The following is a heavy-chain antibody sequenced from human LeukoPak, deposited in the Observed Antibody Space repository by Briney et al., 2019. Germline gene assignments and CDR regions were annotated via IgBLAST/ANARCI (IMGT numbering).Heavy chain of an antibody. Sequence: SETLSLTCAVYVGSFSGYYWSWIRQPPGKGLEWIGEINHSGSTNYNSSLKSRVTISVDTSKNQFSLKLSSVTAADTAVYYCARGYYGSGSHCCHMDVWGRGTTITVS. CDR1: VGSFSGYY. D-gene: IGHD3-10*01. J-gene: IGHJ6*03. CDR2: INHSGST. CDR3: ARGYYGSGSHCCHMDV. V-gene: IGHV4-34*01.